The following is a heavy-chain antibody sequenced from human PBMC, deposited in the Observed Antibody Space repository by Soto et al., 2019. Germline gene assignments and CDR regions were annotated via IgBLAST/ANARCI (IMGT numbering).Heavy chain of an antibody. D-gene: IGHD3-10*01. V-gene: IGHV3-21*01. CDR2: TSSTSSYI. CDR3: ARDRSRKLIWFGELPGY. Sequence: GGSLKLYSAAPGFIFSDYSMNWVRQAPGKGLEWVSSTSSTSSYIYYADSVKGRFTISRDNARNSLSLQMTSLRAEDTATYYCARDRSRKLIWFGELPGYWGQGTLVTVSS. CDR1: GFIFSDYS. J-gene: IGHJ4*02.